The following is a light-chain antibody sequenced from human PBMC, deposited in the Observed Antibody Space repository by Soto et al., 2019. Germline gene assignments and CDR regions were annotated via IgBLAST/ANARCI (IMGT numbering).Light chain of an antibody. CDR1: QSVTTSN. Sequence: EIVLTQSPGTLSLSPGERATLSCRARQSVTTSNLAWSQQKPGQAPRLLIHGASSRATGIPDRFSGSGSGTDFTLTISRLEPEDFAVYYCQQYDSSLWTFGQGTKVEIK. V-gene: IGKV3-20*01. CDR2: GAS. CDR3: QQYDSSLWT. J-gene: IGKJ1*01.